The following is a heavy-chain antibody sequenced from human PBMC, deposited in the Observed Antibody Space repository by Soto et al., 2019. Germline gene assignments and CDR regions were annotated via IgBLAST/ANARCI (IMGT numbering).Heavy chain of an antibody. CDR3: ARGIRAATGSY. CDR1: GGTFSSYA. V-gene: IGHV1-69*05. Sequence: SVKVSCKASGGTFSSYAISWVRQAPGQGLEWMGGIIPIFGTANYAQKLQGRVTMTTDTSTSTAYMELRSLRSDDTAVYYCARGIRAATGSYWGQGTLVTVSS. J-gene: IGHJ4*02. D-gene: IGHD1-26*01. CDR2: IIPIFGTA.